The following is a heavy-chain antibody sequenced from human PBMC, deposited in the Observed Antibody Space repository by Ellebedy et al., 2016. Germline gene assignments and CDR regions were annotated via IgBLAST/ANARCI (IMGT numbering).Heavy chain of an antibody. V-gene: IGHV3-23*01. D-gene: IGHD1-26*01. J-gene: IGHJ4*02. CDR1: GFTFSSYA. CDR2: ISGSGGST. CDR3: AKSEGWGY. Sequence: GESLKISXAASGFTFSSYAMSWVRQAPGKGLEWVSAISGSGGSTYYADSVKGRFTISRDNSKNTLYLQMNSLRAEDTAVYYCAKSEGWGYWGQGTLVTVSS.